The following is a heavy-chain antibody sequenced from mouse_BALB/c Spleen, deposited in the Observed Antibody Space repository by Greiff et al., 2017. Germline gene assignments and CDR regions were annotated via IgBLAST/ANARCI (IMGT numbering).Heavy chain of an antibody. Sequence: QVQLQQSGAELMKPGASVKISCKATGYTFSSYWIEWVKQRPGHGLEWIGEILPGSGSTNYNEKFKGKATFTADTSSNTAYMQLSSLTSEDSAVYYCANYYGSSYGYYYAMDYWGQGTSVTVSS. CDR2: ILPGSGST. J-gene: IGHJ4*01. D-gene: IGHD1-1*01. CDR3: ANYYGSSYGYYYAMDY. V-gene: IGHV1-9*01. CDR1: GYTFSSYW.